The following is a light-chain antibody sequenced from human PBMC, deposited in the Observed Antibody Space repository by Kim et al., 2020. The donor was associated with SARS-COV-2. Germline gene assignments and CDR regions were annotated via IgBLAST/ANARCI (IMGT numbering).Light chain of an antibody. CDR2: KDS. J-gene: IGLJ2*01. Sequence: SGPPGQQARFTGSEDVLAKNYARWFQQKPGQAPVLVIYKDSERPSGIPERFSGSSSGTTVTLTISGAQVEDEADYYCYSAADNNRVFGGGTQLTVL. V-gene: IGLV3-27*01. CDR3: YSAADNNRV. CDR1: VLAKNY.